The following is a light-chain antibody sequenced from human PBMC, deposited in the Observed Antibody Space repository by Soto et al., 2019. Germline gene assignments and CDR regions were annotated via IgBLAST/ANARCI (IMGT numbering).Light chain of an antibody. CDR3: AAWDDNLYV. J-gene: IGLJ1*01. CDR1: TSNIGKNS. Sequence: QSVLTQPPSASGTPGQTITISCSGSTSNIGKNSVSWYQQLPGTAPKLLIYTNTQRPLGVPVRFSGSKSGTSASLAISGLQSDDEADYYCAAWDDNLYVFGSGTKVTVL. CDR2: TNT. V-gene: IGLV1-44*01.